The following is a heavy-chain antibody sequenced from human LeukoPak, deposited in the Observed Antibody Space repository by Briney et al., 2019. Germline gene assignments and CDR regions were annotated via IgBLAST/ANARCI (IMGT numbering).Heavy chain of an antibody. D-gene: IGHD6-19*01. CDR2: TNHSGST. CDR1: GGSFSGYY. J-gene: IGHJ6*04. Sequence: SETLSLTCAVYGGSFSGYYWTWIRQPPGKGLEWIGETNHSGSTNYNPSLKSRVTISVDTSKNQFSLKLSSVTAADTAVYYCARGGAVAGPHYYYYYGMDVWGKGPRSPSPQ. CDR3: ARGGAVAGPHYYYYYGMDV. V-gene: IGHV4-34*01.